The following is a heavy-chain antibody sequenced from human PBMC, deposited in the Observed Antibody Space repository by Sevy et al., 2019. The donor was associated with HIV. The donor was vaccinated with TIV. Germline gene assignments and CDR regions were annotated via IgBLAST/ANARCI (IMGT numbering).Heavy chain of an antibody. V-gene: IGHV4-39*01. J-gene: IGHJ5*02. D-gene: IGHD5-12*01. CDR1: GGSISSSSYY. CDR3: ARHAPRRLQSGWFDP. Sequence: SESLSLTCTVSGGSISSSSYYWGWIRQPPGKGLEWIGSIYYSGSTYDNPSLKSRVTISVDTSKNQFSLKLSSVTAADTAVYYCARHAPRRLQSGWFDPWGHGTLVTVSS. CDR2: IYYSGST.